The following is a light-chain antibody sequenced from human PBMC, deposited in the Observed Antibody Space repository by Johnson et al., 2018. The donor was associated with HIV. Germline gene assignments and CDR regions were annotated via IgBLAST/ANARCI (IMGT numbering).Light chain of an antibody. Sequence: TQPPSMSAAPGQKVTISCSGRSSNIGNNYVSWYQQLPGTAPKLLIYENNKRPSGIPDRFSGSKSGTSATLGITGLQTGDEAEYYCGTWDSSLNVFGTGTKVTVL. V-gene: IGLV1-51*01. CDR1: SSNIGNNY. CDR3: GTWDSSLNV. J-gene: IGLJ1*01. CDR2: ENN.